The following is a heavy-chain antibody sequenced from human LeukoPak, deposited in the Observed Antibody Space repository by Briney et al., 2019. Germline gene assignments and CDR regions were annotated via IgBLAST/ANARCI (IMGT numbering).Heavy chain of an antibody. CDR1: GGSISTYY. J-gene: IGHJ4*02. V-gene: IGHV4-59*01. CDR3: ARGRGDSRGTSFDY. CDR2: IYYTGTT. Sequence: PSETLSLTCTDSGGSISTYYWSWIRQPPGKGLEWIAYIYYTGTTTYNPSLKSRVTISIDTSRNQFSLNLNSVTAADTAVYYCARGRGDSRGTSFDYWGQGTLVTVSS. D-gene: IGHD3-22*01.